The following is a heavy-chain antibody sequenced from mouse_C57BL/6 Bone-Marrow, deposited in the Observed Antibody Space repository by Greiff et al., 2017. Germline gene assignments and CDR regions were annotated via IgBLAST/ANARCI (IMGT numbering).Heavy chain of an antibody. Sequence: QVQLQQPGAELVMPGASVKLSCKASGYTFTSYWMHWVKQRPGQGLEWIGEIDPSDSYTNYNQKFKGKSTLTVDKSSSTAYMQLSSLTSEDSAVYYCATPYYYGSSDWYFDVWGTGTTVTVSA. CDR1: GYTFTSYW. CDR3: ATPYYYGSSDWYFDV. V-gene: IGHV1-69*01. D-gene: IGHD1-1*01. J-gene: IGHJ1*03. CDR2: IDPSDSYT.